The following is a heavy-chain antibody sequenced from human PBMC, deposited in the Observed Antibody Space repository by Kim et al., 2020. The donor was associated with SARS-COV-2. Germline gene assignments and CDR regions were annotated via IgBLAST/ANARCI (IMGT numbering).Heavy chain of an antibody. V-gene: IGHV3-23*01. CDR3: AKSGQLDY. D-gene: IGHD5-12*01. Sequence: GTTTSNPGSVKDRFTISRDNSKNTLYLQMNNLRAEDTAVYFCAKSGQLDYWGQGNLVTVSS. CDR2: GTTT. J-gene: IGHJ4*02.